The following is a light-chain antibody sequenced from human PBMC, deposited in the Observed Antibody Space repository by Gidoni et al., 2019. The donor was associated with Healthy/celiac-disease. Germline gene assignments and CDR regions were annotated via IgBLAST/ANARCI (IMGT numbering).Light chain of an antibody. Sequence: EIVFTQSPGTLSLSPGERATLSCRASQSVSSSYLAWYQQKPGQAPRRLIYGASSRATGIPDRFSGSGSGTDFTLTISRLEPEDFAVYYCQQYGSSPPYTFGQGTKLEIK. CDR1: QSVSSSY. J-gene: IGKJ2*01. CDR3: QQYGSSPPYT. V-gene: IGKV3-20*01. CDR2: GAS.